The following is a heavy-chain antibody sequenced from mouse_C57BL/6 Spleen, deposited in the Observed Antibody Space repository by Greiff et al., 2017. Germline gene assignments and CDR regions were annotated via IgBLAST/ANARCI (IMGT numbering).Heavy chain of an antibody. CDR2: ISSGGDYI. V-gene: IGHV5-9-1*02. Sequence: EVQVVESGEGLVKPGGSLKLSCAASGFTFSSYAMSWVRQTPEKRLEWVAYISSGGDYIYYADTVKGRFTISRDNARNTLYLQMSSLKSEDTAMYYCTRPELGRAWFAYWGQGTLVTVSA. D-gene: IGHD4-1*01. CDR1: GFTFSSYA. CDR3: TRPELGRAWFAY. J-gene: IGHJ3*01.